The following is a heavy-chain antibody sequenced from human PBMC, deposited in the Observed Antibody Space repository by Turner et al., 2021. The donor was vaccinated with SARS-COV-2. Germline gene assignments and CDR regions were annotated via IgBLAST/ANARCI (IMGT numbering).Heavy chain of an antibody. D-gene: IGHD5-18*01. CDR1: GGSISSSSYY. CDR3: ARLMDTAMDYYGTDV. V-gene: IGHV4-39*01. Sequence: QLQLQESDPGLVKPSETLSLTCTFPGGSISSSSYYWGWIRQPPGKGLEWIGNIYYSGSAYYNPSLKSRVTISEDPSKNQFSLKLTSVTAADTAVYYCARLMDTAMDYYGTDVWGQGTTVTVSS. CDR2: IYYSGSA. J-gene: IGHJ6*02.